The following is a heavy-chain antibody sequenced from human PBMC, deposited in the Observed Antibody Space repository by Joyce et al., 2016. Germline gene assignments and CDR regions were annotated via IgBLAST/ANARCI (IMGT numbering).Heavy chain of an antibody. CDR2: ISSHESST. CDR1: GFTFSGYW. Sequence: EVQLVESGGGLVQPGGSLRLSCTASGFTFSGYWMHWVRQVSGKWLVWGSNISSHESSTSYADSVKGRFTISRDNAKNTLYLHMNSLRTEDTAVYYCARTGGSYYDYYYYGLDVWGQGTTVIVSS. V-gene: IGHV3-74*01. D-gene: IGHD1-26*01. J-gene: IGHJ6*02. CDR3: ARTGGSYYDYYYYGLDV.